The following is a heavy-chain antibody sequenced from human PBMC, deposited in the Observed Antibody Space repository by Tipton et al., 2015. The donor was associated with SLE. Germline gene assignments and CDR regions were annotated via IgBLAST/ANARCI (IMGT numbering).Heavy chain of an antibody. V-gene: IGHV3-21*01. J-gene: IGHJ4*02. D-gene: IGHD3-22*01. CDR2: ISSSSSYI. CDR1: GFTFSSYG. CDR3: ARDDYYDSSGYRPYYFDY. Sequence: SLRLSCAASGFTFSSYGMHWVRQAPGKGLEWVSSISSSSSYIYYADSVKGRFTISRDNAKNSLYLQMNSLRAEDTAVYYCARDDYYDSSGYRPYYFDYWGQGTLVTVSS.